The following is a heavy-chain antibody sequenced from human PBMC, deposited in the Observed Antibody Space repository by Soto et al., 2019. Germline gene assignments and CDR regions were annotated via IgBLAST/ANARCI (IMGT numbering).Heavy chain of an antibody. CDR2: MNPNSGNT. J-gene: IGHJ4*02. D-gene: IGHD6-19*01. CDR3: ARAYSSGGSKD. V-gene: IGHV1-8*01. Sequence: QVQLVQSGAEVKKPGASVKVSCKASGYTFTSYDINWVRQATGQGLEWMGWMNPNSGNTGYAQKFQGRVTMNRNTSIRTAYMELSGLSSKDTAVYYCARAYSSGGSKDWGQGTLVTVSS. CDR1: GYTFTSYD.